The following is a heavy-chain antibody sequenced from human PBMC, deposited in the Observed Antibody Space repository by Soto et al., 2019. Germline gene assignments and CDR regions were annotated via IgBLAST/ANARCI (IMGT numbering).Heavy chain of an antibody. CDR3: ARGRDGYNFVGDFDY. CDR2: IYYSGST. D-gene: IGHD5-12*01. CDR1: GGSISSGDYY. J-gene: IGHJ4*02. Sequence: SETLSLTCTVSGGSISSGDYYWSWIRQPPGKGLEWIGYIYYSGSTNYNPSLKSPVTISVDTSKNQFSLKLSSVTAADTAVYYCARGRDGYNFVGDFDYWGQGTLVTVSS. V-gene: IGHV4-61*08.